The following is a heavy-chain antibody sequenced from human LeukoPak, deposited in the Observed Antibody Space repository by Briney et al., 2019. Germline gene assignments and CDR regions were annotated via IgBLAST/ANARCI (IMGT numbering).Heavy chain of an antibody. Sequence: GGSLRLSCAASGFTVSSNYMSWVRQAPGKGLGWVSVIYSGGSTYYADSVKGRFTISRDNSKNTLYLQMNSLRAEDTAVYYCASSGHYLPNYFDYWGQGTLVTVSS. V-gene: IGHV3-66*01. CDR3: ASSGHYLPNYFDY. D-gene: IGHD3-10*01. CDR1: GFTVSSNY. CDR2: IYSGGST. J-gene: IGHJ4*02.